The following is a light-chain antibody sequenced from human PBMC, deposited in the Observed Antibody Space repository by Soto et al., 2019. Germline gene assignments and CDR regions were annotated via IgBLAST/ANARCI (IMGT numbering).Light chain of an antibody. V-gene: IGKV1-39*01. CDR2: VAS. J-gene: IGKJ1*01. CDR1: QSISTY. CDR3: QQSYSTRWT. Sequence: DIQMTQSPSSLSASVGDRVTITCRASQSISTYLNWYQQKPEKAPKLLIYVASSLQSGVPSRFSGSGSGTHFTLTISSLQPEDFATYYCQQSYSTRWTFGQGTKVEIK.